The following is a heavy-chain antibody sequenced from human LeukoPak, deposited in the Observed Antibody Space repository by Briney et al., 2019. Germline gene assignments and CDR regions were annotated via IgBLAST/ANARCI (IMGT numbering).Heavy chain of an antibody. CDR2: INPNSGGT. CDR1: GYTFTGYY. Sequence: ASVKVSCKASGYTFTGYYMHWVRQATGQGLEWVGWINPNSGGTNYAQKFQGRVTMTRDTSISTAYMELSRLRSDDTAVYYCARDRRVPTAIDYWGQGTLVTVSS. CDR3: ARDRRVPTAIDY. J-gene: IGHJ4*02. D-gene: IGHD2-21*02. V-gene: IGHV1-2*02.